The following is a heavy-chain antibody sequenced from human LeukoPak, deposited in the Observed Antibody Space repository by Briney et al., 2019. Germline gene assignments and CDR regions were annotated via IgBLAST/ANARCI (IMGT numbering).Heavy chain of an antibody. CDR3: ANPQSRGYDYLDY. Sequence: GRSLRLSCAASGFTFRHYGMHWVRQAPGKGLEWVAVISIDGSEKYYADSVKGRFTISRDNSKNTLYLQMNSLRGDDTAVYYCANPQSRGYDYLDYWGQGTLVTVSS. J-gene: IGHJ4*02. V-gene: IGHV3-30*18. D-gene: IGHD5-12*01. CDR1: GFTFRHYG. CDR2: ISIDGSEK.